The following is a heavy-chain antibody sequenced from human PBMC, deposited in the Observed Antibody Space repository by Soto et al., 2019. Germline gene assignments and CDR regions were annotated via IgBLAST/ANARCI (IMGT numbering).Heavy chain of an antibody. D-gene: IGHD1-1*01. Sequence: DVQLVESGGGLIQPGESLRLSCAAFGLTISGKKYVAWVRQAPGKGLEWVSAIYDVDGSFYADSVKGRFTTSSDSSKTTVYLQMNDLRPDDTAVYYCATWHEREHAYDVWGQGPTVTVSS. J-gene: IGHJ3*01. CDR2: IYDVDGS. V-gene: IGHV3-53*01. CDR1: GLTISGKKY. CDR3: ATWHEREHAYDV.